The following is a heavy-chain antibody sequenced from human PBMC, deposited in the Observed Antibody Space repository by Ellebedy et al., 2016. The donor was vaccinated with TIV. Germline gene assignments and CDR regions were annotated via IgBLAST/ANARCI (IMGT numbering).Heavy chain of an antibody. D-gene: IGHD2-15*01. Sequence: ASVKVSCXASGYTFTSYGISWVRQAPGQGLEWMGIINPSGGSTSYAQKFQGRVTMTRDTSISTAYMELSRLRSDDTAVYYCARGSGPYWDFDYWGQGTLVTVSS. V-gene: IGHV1-46*01. J-gene: IGHJ4*02. CDR2: INPSGGST. CDR1: GYTFTSYG. CDR3: ARGSGPYWDFDY.